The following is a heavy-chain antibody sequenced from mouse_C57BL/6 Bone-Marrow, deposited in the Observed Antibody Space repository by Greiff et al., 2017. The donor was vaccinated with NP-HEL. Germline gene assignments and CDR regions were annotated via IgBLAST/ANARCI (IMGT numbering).Heavy chain of an antibody. J-gene: IGHJ2*01. CDR2: IYPGDGDT. Sequence: VKLMESGPELVKPGASVKISCKASGYAFSSSWMNWVKQRPGKGLEWIGRIYPGDGDTNYNGKFKGKATLTADKSSSTAYMQLSSLTSEDSAVYFCAVITTVVADFDYWGQGTTLTVSS. D-gene: IGHD1-1*01. V-gene: IGHV1-82*01. CDR3: AVITTVVADFDY. CDR1: GYAFSSSW.